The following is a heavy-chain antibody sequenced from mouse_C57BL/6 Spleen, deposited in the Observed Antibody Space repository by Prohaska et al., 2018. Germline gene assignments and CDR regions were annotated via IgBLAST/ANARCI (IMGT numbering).Heavy chain of an antibody. CDR1: GYTFTDYE. V-gene: IGHV1-15*01. CDR2: IDPETGGT. D-gene: IGHD1-1*01. CDR3: TRRGYYYGSRYAMDY. J-gene: IGHJ4*01. Sequence: QVQLQQSGAELVRPGASVTLSCKASGYTFTDYEMHWVKQTPVHGLEWIGAIDPETGGTAENQKFKGKAILTADKSARTAYMELRSLTSEDSAVYYCTRRGYYYGSRYAMDYWGQGTSVTVSS.